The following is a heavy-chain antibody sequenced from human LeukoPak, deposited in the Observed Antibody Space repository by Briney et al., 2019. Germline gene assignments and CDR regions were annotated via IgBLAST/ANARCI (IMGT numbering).Heavy chain of an antibody. D-gene: IGHD6-6*01. CDR1: GFTFSTYA. V-gene: IGHV3-23*01. Sequence: GGSLRLSCVVSGFTFSTYAMNWVRQAPGKGLEWVSVISGSGDSTHYADSVKGRFTISRDNSKNTLYLQMNSQRAEDTAVYYCAKGTLMDTARLTLDYWGQGTLVTVSS. CDR2: ISGSGDST. CDR3: AKGTLMDTARLTLDY. J-gene: IGHJ4*02.